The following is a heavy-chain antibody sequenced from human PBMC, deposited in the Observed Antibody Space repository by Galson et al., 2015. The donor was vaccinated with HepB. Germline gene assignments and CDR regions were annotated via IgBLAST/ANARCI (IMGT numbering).Heavy chain of an antibody. CDR3: ARARYCSGGSCYQPRAVGDLDY. J-gene: IGHJ4*02. CDR2: IIPILGIA. D-gene: IGHD2-15*01. CDR1: GGTFSSYA. Sequence: SVKVSCKASGGTFSSYAISWVRQAPGQGLEWMGGIIPILGIANYAQKFQGRVTITADKSTSTAYMELSSLRSEDTAVYYCARARYCSGGSCYQPRAVGDLDYWGQGTLVTVSS. V-gene: IGHV1-69*10.